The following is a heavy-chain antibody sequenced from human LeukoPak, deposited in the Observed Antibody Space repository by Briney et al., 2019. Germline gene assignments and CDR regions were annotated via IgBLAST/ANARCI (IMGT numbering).Heavy chain of an antibody. CDR3: ATGVHGIAAAGDYYFDY. J-gene: IGHJ4*02. Sequence: PSETLSLTCTVSGYSISSGYYWGWIRQPPGKGLEWIGSIYHSGSTYYNPSLKSRVTISVDKSKNQFSLKLSSVTAADTAVYYCATGVHGIAAAGDYYFDYWGQGTLVTVSS. CDR1: GYSISSGYY. D-gene: IGHD6-13*01. CDR2: IYHSGST. V-gene: IGHV4-38-2*02.